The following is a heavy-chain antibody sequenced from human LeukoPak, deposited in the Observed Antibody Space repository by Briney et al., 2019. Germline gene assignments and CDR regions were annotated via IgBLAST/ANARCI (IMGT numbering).Heavy chain of an antibody. CDR1: GGSISRGGYS. Sequence: SQTLSLTRAVSGGSISRGGYSWSWIRQPPGKGLEWIGYFYYSGSTYYNPSPKSPVPISLDTSKNQLSLNLSSVTAADTAVYYCARESNYHGSGTGWFDPWGQGTLVTVSS. CDR3: ARESNYHGSGTGWFDP. V-gene: IGHV4-30-4*07. D-gene: IGHD3-10*01. CDR2: FYYSGST. J-gene: IGHJ5*02.